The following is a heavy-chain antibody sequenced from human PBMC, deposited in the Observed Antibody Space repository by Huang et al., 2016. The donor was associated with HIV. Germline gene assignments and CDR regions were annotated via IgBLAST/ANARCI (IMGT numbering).Heavy chain of an antibody. V-gene: IGHV4-34*02. Sequence: QVQLKQWGAGLLKPSETLSLTCAVYGGAFRGSSWTWIRQFPARGLAWMGDINHNGKIMYNPSLSARVTISTDTSKNHFSLHLTSVTAADTALYYCARGFNYYASDNLGVYYFDSWGLGTLVTVSP. J-gene: IGHJ4*02. CDR1: GGAFRGSS. CDR3: ARGFNYYASDNLGVYYFDS. CDR2: INHNGKI. D-gene: IGHD3-10*01.